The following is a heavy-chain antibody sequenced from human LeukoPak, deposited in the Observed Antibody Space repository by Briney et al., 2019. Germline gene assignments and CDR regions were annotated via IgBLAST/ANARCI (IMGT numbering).Heavy chain of an antibody. CDR3: ARQGSQGGFHFDY. Sequence: SGTLSLTCAVSGGSISSSNWWSWVRQPPGKGLEWIGEIYHSGSTNYNPSLKSRVTISVDKSMNQFSLKLSSVTAAGPAVYYWARQGSQGGFHFDYWVQGTLATVCS. J-gene: IGHJ4*02. CDR1: GGSISSSNW. V-gene: IGHV4-4*02. D-gene: IGHD3-16*01. CDR2: IYHSGST.